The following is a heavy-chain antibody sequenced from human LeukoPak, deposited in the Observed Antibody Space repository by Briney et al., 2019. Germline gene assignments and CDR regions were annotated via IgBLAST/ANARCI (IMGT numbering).Heavy chain of an antibody. CDR1: GGTFSSYT. V-gene: IGHV1-69*02. J-gene: IGHJ4*02. CDR2: IIPILGIA. D-gene: IGHD6-13*01. CDR3: ARGGPIAVADPGHDY. Sequence: VKVSCKASGGTFSSYTISWVRQAPGQGLEWMGRIIPILGIANYAQKFQGRVTITADKSTSTAYMELSSLRSEDTAVYYCARGGPIAVADPGHDYWGQGTLVTVSS.